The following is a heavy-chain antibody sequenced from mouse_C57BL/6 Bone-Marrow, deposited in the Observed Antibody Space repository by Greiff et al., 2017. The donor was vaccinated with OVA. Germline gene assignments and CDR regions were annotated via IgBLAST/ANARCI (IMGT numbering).Heavy chain of an antibody. V-gene: IGHV1-78*01. CDR2: IYPRDGST. J-gene: IGHJ3*01. D-gene: IGHD2-4*01. CDR3: APNYDYEGFAY. CDR1: GYTFTDHT. Sequence: VQLQESDAELVKPGASVKISCKVSGYTFTDHTIHWMKQRPEQGLEWIGYIYPRDGSTEYNEKFKGKATLTADKSSSTAYMQLNSLTSEDSAVYFCAPNYDYEGFAYWGQGTLVTVSA.